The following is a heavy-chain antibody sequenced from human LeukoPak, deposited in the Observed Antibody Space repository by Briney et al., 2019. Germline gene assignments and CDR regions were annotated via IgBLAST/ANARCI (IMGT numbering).Heavy chain of an antibody. D-gene: IGHD2-21*01. CDR3: AKDPETYSSRWFDS. CDR1: GFTFSNYA. CDR2: LSDNGGSP. J-gene: IGHJ5*01. Sequence: GGSLRLSCAASGFTFSNYAMSWVRQAPGRGLEWVSSLSDNGGSPYYADSVKGRFTISRDNSKNTLYLHMNSLRGEDTAVYYCAKDPETYSSRWFDSWGQGTLVTVSS. V-gene: IGHV3-23*01.